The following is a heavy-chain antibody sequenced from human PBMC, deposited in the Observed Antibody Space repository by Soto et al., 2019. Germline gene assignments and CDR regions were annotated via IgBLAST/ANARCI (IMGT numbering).Heavy chain of an antibody. CDR2: IYYSGST. D-gene: IGHD6-6*01. CDR1: GGSISSSSYY. CDR3: ARHRVVKRQYSSSIGWFDP. Sequence: SETLSLTCTVSGGSISSSSYYWGWIRQPPGKGLEWIGSIYYSGSTYYNPSLKSRVTISVDTSKNQFSLKLSSVTAADTAVYYCARHRVVKRQYSSSIGWFDPWGQGTLVTVSS. J-gene: IGHJ5*02. V-gene: IGHV4-39*01.